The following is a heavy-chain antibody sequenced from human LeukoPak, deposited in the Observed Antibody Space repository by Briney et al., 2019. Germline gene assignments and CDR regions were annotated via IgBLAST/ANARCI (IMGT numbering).Heavy chain of an antibody. J-gene: IGHJ5*01. Sequence: SETLSLTCSVSGGSITSHFWSWIRQPPGKGLEWIGYIHYSGSTNYNLSLKSRVTISPDTSKNQLFLKLNSVTAADTAVYYCARLVWLGESPGSWFDSWGQGTLVTVSS. V-gene: IGHV4-59*11. D-gene: IGHD3-10*01. CDR2: IHYSGST. CDR3: ARLVWLGESPGSWFDS. CDR1: GGSITSHF.